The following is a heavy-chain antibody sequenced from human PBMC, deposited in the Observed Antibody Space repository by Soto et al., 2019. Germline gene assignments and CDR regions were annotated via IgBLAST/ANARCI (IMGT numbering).Heavy chain of an antibody. CDR1: GGSISSGDYY. D-gene: IGHD1-1*01. CDR3: ARDRATGAPFDF. CDR2: IYYSGLT. V-gene: IGHV4-31*03. Sequence: PSETLSLTCSVSGGSISSGDYYWSWIRQHPGKGLEWIGYIYYSGLTYYNPSLKSRVSISVDTSKNQFFLNLSSVTAADTAVYFCARDRATGAPFDFRGKGTLVTVSS. J-gene: IGHJ4*02.